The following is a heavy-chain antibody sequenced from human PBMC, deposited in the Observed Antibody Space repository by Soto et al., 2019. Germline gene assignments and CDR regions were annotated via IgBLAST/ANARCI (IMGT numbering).Heavy chain of an antibody. Sequence: VQLVESGGGVVQPGRSLRLSCAASGFTFSSYGMHWVRQAPGKGLEWVAVISYDGSNKYYADSVKGRFTISRDNSKNTLYLQMNSLRAEDTAVYYCAKEGTTVTIFDYWGQGTLVTVSS. V-gene: IGHV3-30*18. CDR2: ISYDGSNK. CDR3: AKEGTTVTIFDY. CDR1: GFTFSSYG. D-gene: IGHD4-4*01. J-gene: IGHJ4*02.